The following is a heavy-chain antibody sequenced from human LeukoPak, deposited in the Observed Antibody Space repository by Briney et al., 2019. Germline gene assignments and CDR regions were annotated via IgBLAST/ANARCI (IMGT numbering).Heavy chain of an antibody. CDR1: GYTFTNYN. J-gene: IGHJ4*02. Sequence: ASVKVSCKASGYTFTNYNMHWVRQAPGQGLEWMGWINPNSGDTSYAQKFQDRVTMTRDTSVTTAYMELTRLTPDDTAVYYCASLRLVDYWGQGSLVTVSS. CDR3: ASLRLVDY. CDR2: INPNSGDT. D-gene: IGHD6-19*01. V-gene: IGHV1-2*02.